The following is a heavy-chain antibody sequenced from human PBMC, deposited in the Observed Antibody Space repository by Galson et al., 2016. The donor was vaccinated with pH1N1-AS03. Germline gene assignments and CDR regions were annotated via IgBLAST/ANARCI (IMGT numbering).Heavy chain of an antibody. J-gene: IGHJ4*02. V-gene: IGHV4-59*08. D-gene: IGHD2-21*01. CDR3: ARGRYKGRVIVPAVLFYFDL. CDR2: VYYSGQT. Sequence: ETLSLTCDVSGGSILGYQWNWIRLTPGKGLEWIGYVYYSGQTDYSPSLKGRVSISADTSTNQVSLELTSLTAADTAIYYCARGRYKGRVIVPAVLFYFDLGGQGNMVTVST. CDR1: GGSILGYQ.